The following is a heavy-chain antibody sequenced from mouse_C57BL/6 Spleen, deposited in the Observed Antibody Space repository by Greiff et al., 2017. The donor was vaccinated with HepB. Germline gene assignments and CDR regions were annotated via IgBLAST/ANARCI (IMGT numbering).Heavy chain of an antibody. CDR1: GFTFTDYY. D-gene: IGHD4-1*01. CDR2: IRNKANGYTT. CDR3: ARYLGGDAMDY. Sequence: EVKLMESGGGLVQPGGSLSLSCAASGFTFTDYYMSWVRQPPGKALEWLGFIRNKANGYTTEYSASVKGRFTISRDNSQSILYLQMNALRAEDSATYYCARYLGGDAMDYWGQGTSVTVSS. J-gene: IGHJ4*01. V-gene: IGHV7-3*01.